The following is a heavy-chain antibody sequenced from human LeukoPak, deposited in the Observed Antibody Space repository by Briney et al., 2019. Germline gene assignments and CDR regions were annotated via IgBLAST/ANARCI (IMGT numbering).Heavy chain of an antibody. V-gene: IGHV3-23*01. CDR3: AKIVSGSYSLDAFDI. J-gene: IGHJ3*02. CDR2: ISGSGGST. Sequence: GGSLRLSCAASGFTFSSYAMSWVRQAPGKGLEWVSAISGSGGSTYYADSVKGRFTISRDNSKNTPYLQMNSLRAEDTAVYYCAKIVSGSYSLDAFDIWGQGTMVTVSS. D-gene: IGHD1-26*01. CDR1: GFTFSSYA.